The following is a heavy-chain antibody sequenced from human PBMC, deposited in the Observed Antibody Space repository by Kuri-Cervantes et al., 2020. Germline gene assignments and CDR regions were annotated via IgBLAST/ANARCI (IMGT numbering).Heavy chain of an antibody. CDR2: IWYDGSNK. J-gene: IGHJ4*02. CDR3: ARSDIVVVPAAISLDY. D-gene: IGHD2-2*01. Sequence: GGSLRLSCAASRFTFSSYGMHWVHQAPGKGLEWVAVIWYDGSNKYYADSVKGRFTISRDNSKNSLYLQMNSLRAEDTAVYYCARSDIVVVPAAISLDYWGQGTLVTVSS. V-gene: IGHV3-33*01. CDR1: RFTFSSYG.